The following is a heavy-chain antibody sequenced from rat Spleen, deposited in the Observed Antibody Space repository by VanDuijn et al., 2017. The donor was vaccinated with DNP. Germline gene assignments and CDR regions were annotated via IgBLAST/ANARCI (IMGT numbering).Heavy chain of an antibody. J-gene: IGHJ3*01. CDR2: IGSSGGST. Sequence: EVQLVESGGGLVQPGNSLKLSCAASGFTFSDYAMVWVRQAPTKGLEWVAVIGSSGGSTYYRDSVKGRFTISRDNAKSTLNLQMNRLRSEDTATYYCTRGANWEGNWFAYWGQGTLVTVSS. V-gene: IGHV5S23*01. D-gene: IGHD5-1*01. CDR3: TRGANWEGNWFAY. CDR1: GFTFSDYA.